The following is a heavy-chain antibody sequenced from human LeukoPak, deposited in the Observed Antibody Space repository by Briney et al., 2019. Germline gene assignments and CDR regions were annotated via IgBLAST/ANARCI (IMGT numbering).Heavy chain of an antibody. Sequence: SETLSLTCTVSGGSISSYYWSWIRQPAGKGLEWIGRIYTSGSTSYNPSLKSRVTISVDTSKNQFSLELNSVTPADTAIYYCARHPARSNWFDPWGQGILVTVSS. CDR1: GGSISSYY. CDR2: IYTSGST. CDR3: ARHPARSNWFDP. J-gene: IGHJ5*02. V-gene: IGHV4-4*07.